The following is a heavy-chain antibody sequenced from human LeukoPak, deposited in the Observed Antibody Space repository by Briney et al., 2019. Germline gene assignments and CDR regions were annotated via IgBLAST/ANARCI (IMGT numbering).Heavy chain of an antibody. CDR1: GVSISSSSYY. CDR2: INHSGST. J-gene: IGHJ4*02. D-gene: IGHD6-13*01. V-gene: IGHV4-39*07. Sequence: PSETLSLTCTVSGVSISSSSYYWRWIRQPPGKGLEWIGEINHSGSTDCSPSLKSRVTISVDTSKNQFSLKLSSVTAADTAVYYCARGGGSSWYVDYWGQGTLVTVSS. CDR3: ARGGGSSWYVDY.